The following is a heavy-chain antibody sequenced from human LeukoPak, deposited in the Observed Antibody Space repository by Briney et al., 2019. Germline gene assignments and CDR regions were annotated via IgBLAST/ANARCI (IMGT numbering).Heavy chain of an antibody. D-gene: IGHD3-10*01. V-gene: IGHV1-46*01. Sequence: ASVKVSCKASGYTFTSYYMHWVRQAPGQGLEWMGIINPSGGSTSYAQKFQGRVTMTRDTSTSTVYMELSSLRSEDTAVYYCARALARLLWFGESKYNWFDPWGQGTLVTVSS. CDR3: ARALARLLWFGESKYNWFDP. CDR1: GYTFTSYY. J-gene: IGHJ5*02. CDR2: INPSGGST.